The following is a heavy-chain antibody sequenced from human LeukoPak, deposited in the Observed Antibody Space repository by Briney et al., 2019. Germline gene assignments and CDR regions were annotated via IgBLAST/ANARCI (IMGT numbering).Heavy chain of an antibody. V-gene: IGHV3-23*01. CDR2: ISGSGGST. CDR1: GFTFSRAA. J-gene: IGHJ4*02. CDR3: AKDGGSGYYYFDC. D-gene: IGHD3-22*01. Sequence: GGSLRLSCAASGFTFSRAAMSWVRQAPGKGLEWVSAISGSGGSTYYADSVKGRFTISRDNSKNTLYVQMNSLRAEDTAVYYCAKDGGSGYYYFDCWGQGTLVTVSS.